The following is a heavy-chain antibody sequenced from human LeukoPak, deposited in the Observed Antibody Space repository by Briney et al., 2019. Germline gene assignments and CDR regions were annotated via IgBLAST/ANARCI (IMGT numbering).Heavy chain of an antibody. V-gene: IGHV3-23*01. CDR3: AKDGQPSTRSLLCRNGVCYEDY. CDR1: GFTFSTCA. D-gene: IGHD2-8*01. CDR2: ISGGFGGT. J-gene: IGHJ4*02. Sequence: GGSLRLSCAASGFTFSTCAMSWVRQAPGKGLEWVSAISGGFGGTYYADSVKGRFTISRDNSKNTLYLKMNSLGDEDTAVYYCAKDGQPSTRSLLCRNGVCYEDYWGQGTLVTVSS.